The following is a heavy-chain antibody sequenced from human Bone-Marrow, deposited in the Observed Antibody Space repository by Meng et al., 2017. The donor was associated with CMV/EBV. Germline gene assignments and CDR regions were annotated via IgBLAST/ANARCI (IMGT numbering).Heavy chain of an antibody. Sequence: GGSLRLSCAASGFTFSSYAMSWVRQAPGKGLEWVSVIYSGGSSTYYADSVKGRFTISRDNSKNTLYLQMNSLSAEDTAVYYCAKRHRQGAFGPPADYWGQGTLVTVSS. J-gene: IGHJ4*02. D-gene: IGHD3/OR15-3a*01. CDR2: IYSGGSST. CDR1: GFTFSSYA. V-gene: IGHV3-23*03. CDR3: AKRHRQGAFGPPADY.